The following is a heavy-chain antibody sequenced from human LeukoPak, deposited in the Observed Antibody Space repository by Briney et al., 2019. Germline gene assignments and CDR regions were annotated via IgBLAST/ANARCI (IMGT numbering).Heavy chain of an antibody. CDR2: ISDSGGST. V-gene: IGHV3-23*01. CDR1: GFTFSSYA. CDR3: AKSSGMGTTTDQFQDY. D-gene: IGHD1-26*01. J-gene: IGHJ4*02. Sequence: GGSLRLSCAASGFTFSSYAMSWVRQAPGKGLEWVSTISDSGGSTFYSDSVKGRFTISRDNSKNTLYLQMNSLRAEDTAVYYCAKSSGMGTTTDQFQDYWGQGTLVTVSS.